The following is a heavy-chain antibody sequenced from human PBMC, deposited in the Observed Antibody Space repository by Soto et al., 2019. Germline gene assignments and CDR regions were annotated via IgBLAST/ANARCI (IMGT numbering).Heavy chain of an antibody. V-gene: IGHV4-4*02. CDR2: IYHSGST. D-gene: IGHD1-26*01. CDR1: GGSISSSNW. Sequence: SETLSLTCAVSGGSISSSNWWSWVRQPPGKGLEWIGEIYHSGSTNYNPSLKSRVTISVDKSKNQFSLKLSSVTAADTAVYYCARGLISGSHYSGGWYYFDSWGQGAQVTVSS. J-gene: IGHJ4*02. CDR3: ARGLISGSHYSGGWYYFDS.